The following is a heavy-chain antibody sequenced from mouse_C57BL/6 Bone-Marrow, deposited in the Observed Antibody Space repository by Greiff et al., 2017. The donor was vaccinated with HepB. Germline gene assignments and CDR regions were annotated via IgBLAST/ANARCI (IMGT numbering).Heavy chain of an antibody. CDR2: IDPSDSYT. J-gene: IGHJ3*01. Sequence: VQLQQPGAELVMPGASVKLSCKASGYTFTSYWMHWVKQRPGQGLEWIGEIDPSDSYTNYNQKFKGKSTLTVDKSSSTAYMQLSSLTSEDSAVYYCARKSGNSWFAYWGQGTLVTVSA. D-gene: IGHD1-3*01. V-gene: IGHV1-69*01. CDR3: ARKSGNSWFAY. CDR1: GYTFTSYW.